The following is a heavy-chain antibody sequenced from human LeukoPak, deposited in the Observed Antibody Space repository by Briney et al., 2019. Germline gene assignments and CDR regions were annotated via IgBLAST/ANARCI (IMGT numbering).Heavy chain of an antibody. J-gene: IGHJ3*02. Sequence: PSETLSLTCTVSGGSISSYYWSWIRQPAGKGLEWIGRIYTSGSTNYYPSLKSRVTMSVDTSKNQFSLKLSSVTAADTAVYYCARSPRYCSSTSCYTGAFDIWGQGTMVTVSS. CDR2: IYTSGST. CDR1: GGSISSYY. D-gene: IGHD2-2*02. V-gene: IGHV4-4*07. CDR3: ARSPRYCSSTSCYTGAFDI.